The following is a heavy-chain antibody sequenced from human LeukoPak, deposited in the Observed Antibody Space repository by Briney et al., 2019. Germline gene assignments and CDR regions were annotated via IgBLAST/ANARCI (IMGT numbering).Heavy chain of an antibody. Sequence: GGSLRVSCEASGFTFSYAWMSWVRQAPGKGLEWVGRMKSKTDGGTTDYAAPVKGRFTISRDDSKNTLFLQMSGLRTEDTAVYFCTTFDYDILTDDGSFDSWGQGTLVTVSS. CDR3: TTFDYDILTDDGSFDS. CDR2: MKSKTDGGTT. J-gene: IGHJ4*02. D-gene: IGHD3-9*01. V-gene: IGHV3-15*01. CDR1: GFTFSYAW.